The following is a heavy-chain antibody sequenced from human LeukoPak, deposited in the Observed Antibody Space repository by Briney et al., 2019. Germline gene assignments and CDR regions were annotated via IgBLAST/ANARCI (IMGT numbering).Heavy chain of an antibody. CDR2: ISAYNGNT. V-gene: IGHV1-18*01. CDR3: ARLGAVAGIDY. CDR1: GYTFTSYG. D-gene: IGHD6-19*01. Sequence: ASVKVSCKASGYTFTSYGISWVRQAPGQGLEWMGWISAYNGNTNYSQKLQGRVTMTTDTSTSTAYLQWSSLKASDTAMYYCARLGAVAGIDYWGQGTLVTVSS. J-gene: IGHJ4*02.